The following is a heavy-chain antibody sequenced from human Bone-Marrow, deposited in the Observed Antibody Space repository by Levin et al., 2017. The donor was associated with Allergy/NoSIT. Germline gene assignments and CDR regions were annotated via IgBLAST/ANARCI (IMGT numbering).Heavy chain of an antibody. CDR3: ARVFGDLDY. CDR2: ISTSNGNT. D-gene: IGHD4-17*01. V-gene: IGHV1-18*01. Sequence: EASVKVSCKASNYIFTTYGLSWVRQAPGQGLEWMGWISTSNGNTHYAHQFQDRLTMTTDASTSTAYMELRSLRSDDTAIYYCARVFGDLDYWGQGTLVTVSS. J-gene: IGHJ4*02. CDR1: NYIFTTYG.